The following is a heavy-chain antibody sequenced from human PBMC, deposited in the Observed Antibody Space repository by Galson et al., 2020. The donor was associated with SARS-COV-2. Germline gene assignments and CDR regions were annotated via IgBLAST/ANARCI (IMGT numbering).Heavy chain of an antibody. CDR2: ISWSGST. CDR3: ARGGGYNSPFYF. Sequence: SETLSLTCTVSGGSISSYYWSWIRQPPGKGLEWIGYISWSGSTNYNPSLNGRVTLSVDTSKNHFSLNLSAVTAADTAICYCARGGGYNSPFYFWCQGALVIVSS. J-gene: IGHJ1*01. V-gene: IGHV4-59*13. CDR1: GGSISSYY. D-gene: IGHD5-12*01.